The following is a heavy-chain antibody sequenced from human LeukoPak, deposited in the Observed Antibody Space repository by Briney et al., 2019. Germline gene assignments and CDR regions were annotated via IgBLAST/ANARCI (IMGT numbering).Heavy chain of an antibody. CDR2: IIPIFGTA. Sequence: GSSVKVSCKASGGTFSSYAISWVRQAPGQGLEWMGGIIPIFGTANYAQKFQGRVTITADKSTSTAYMELSSLRSEDTAVYYCARGTYDSSGYYYNYYMDVWGKGTTVTVSS. J-gene: IGHJ6*03. V-gene: IGHV1-69*06. CDR1: GGTFSSYA. D-gene: IGHD3-22*01. CDR3: ARGTYDSSGYYYNYYMDV.